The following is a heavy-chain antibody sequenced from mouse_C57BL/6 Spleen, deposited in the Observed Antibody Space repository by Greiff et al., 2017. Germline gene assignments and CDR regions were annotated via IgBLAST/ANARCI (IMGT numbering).Heavy chain of an antibody. CDR1: GYAFSSYW. CDR3: ARGGNYKTWFAY. J-gene: IGHJ3*01. CDR2: IYPGDGDT. V-gene: IGHV1-80*01. D-gene: IGHD2-1*01. Sequence: VQLQQSGAELVKPGASVKISCKASGYAFSSYWMNWVKQRPGKGLEWIGQIYPGDGDTNYNGKFKGKATLTADKSSNTAYMQLSSLTSEDSAVYFCARGGNYKTWFAYWGQGTLVTVSA.